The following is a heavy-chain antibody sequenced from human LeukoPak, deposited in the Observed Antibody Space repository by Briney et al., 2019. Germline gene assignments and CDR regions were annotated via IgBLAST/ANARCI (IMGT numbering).Heavy chain of an antibody. CDR3: AKDDHGGSGWRDYFDY. Sequence: GGSLRLSCAASGFTFSSYAMSWVHQAPGKGLEWVSAISGSGGSTYYAESVKGRFTISRDNSKNTLYLQMNGLRAEDTAVYYCAKDDHGGSGWRDYFDYWGQGTLVTVSS. CDR2: ISGSGGST. D-gene: IGHD6-19*01. J-gene: IGHJ4*02. V-gene: IGHV3-23*01. CDR1: GFTFSSYA.